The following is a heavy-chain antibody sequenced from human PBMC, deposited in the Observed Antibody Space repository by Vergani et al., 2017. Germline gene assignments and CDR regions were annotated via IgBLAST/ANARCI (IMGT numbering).Heavy chain of an antibody. J-gene: IGHJ5*02. CDR1: GFSFGSYG. D-gene: IGHD3-3*01. V-gene: IGHV3-30*03. CDR3: VRGGRGHRGDFWSRLGP. CDR2: ISNDGGNK. Sequence: QVQLMESGGNLVQSGTSLRLSCAASGFSFGSYGMHWVRQSPGKGLEWVAVISNDGGNKYYVDSVKGRFTIYKDHTVDILSLQVNSLRPDDTAVYYCVRGGRGHRGDFWSRLGPWGQGTRVIVSS.